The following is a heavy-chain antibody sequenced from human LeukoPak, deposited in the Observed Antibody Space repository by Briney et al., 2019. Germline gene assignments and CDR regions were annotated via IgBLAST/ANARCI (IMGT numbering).Heavy chain of an antibody. Sequence: ASVKVSCKASGYTFTGYYMHWVRQAPGQELEGMGWINPNSGGTNYAQKFQGWVTMTRDTSISTAYMELSRLRSDDTAVYYCAKQTHEKDTAMEFFDYWGQGTLVTVSS. CDR2: INPNSGGT. D-gene: IGHD5-18*01. CDR3: AKQTHEKDTAMEFFDY. J-gene: IGHJ4*02. V-gene: IGHV1-2*04. CDR1: GYTFTGYY.